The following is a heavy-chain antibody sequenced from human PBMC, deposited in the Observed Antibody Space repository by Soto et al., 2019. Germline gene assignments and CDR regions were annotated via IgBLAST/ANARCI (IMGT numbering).Heavy chain of an antibody. CDR3: ARDEDYSLGAYGGWFDP. CDR1: GYTFTSYG. V-gene: IGHV1-18*01. D-gene: IGHD1-26*01. CDR2: ISAYNGNT. J-gene: IGHJ5*02. Sequence: QVQLVQSGAEVKKPGASVKVSCKASGYTFTSYGISWVRQAHGQGLEWMGWISAYNGNTNYAQKLQCRVPMTTDTSTSTAYMALRRLRSDDTAVYYCARDEDYSLGAYGGWFDPWGQGTLVTVSS.